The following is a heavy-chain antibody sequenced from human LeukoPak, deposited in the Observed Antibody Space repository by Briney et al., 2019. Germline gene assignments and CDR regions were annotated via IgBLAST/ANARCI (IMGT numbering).Heavy chain of an antibody. D-gene: IGHD3-22*01. CDR2: ISAYNGNT. Sequence: ASVKVSCKASGYTFTSYGISWVRQAPGQGLEWMGWISAYNGNTNYAQKLQGRVTMTTDTSTITAYMELRSLRSDDTAVYYCARAIYDSSGYYFGCYFDYWGQGTLVTVSS. V-gene: IGHV1-18*01. CDR3: ARAIYDSSGYYFGCYFDY. J-gene: IGHJ4*02. CDR1: GYTFTSYG.